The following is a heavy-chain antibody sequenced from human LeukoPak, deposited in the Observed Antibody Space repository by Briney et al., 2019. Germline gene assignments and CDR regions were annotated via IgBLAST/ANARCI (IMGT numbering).Heavy chain of an antibody. CDR3: ARAINLNGGPMSF. CDR2: LTGSGDGT. D-gene: IGHD7-27*01. J-gene: IGHJ4*02. Sequence: GGSLRLSCAASGFTFSSYAMRGVRQAPGKGREGGSALTGSGDGTYYADAARGRFTISRDNSKNTLYMQMNSLRAEDTAVYYCARAINLNGGPMSFWGQGTLVTVSS. V-gene: IGHV3-23*01. CDR1: GFTFSSYA.